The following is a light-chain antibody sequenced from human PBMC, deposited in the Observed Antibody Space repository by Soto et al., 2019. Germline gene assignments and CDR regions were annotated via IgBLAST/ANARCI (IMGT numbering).Light chain of an antibody. CDR2: GAS. CDR1: QSVSSNY. CDR3: QQYDTAPWT. Sequence: EVMLTQSPGTLSLSPGERATLSCRASQSVSSNYLAWYQQKSGQAPSLLIYGASNSATGIPDRVSRSGSGTAFTLNIERLEPDAVDVYFCQQYDTAPWTFGQGTKVEFK. V-gene: IGKV3-20*01. J-gene: IGKJ1*01.